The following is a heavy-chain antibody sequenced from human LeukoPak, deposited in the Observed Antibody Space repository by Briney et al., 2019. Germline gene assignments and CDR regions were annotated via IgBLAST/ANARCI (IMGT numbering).Heavy chain of an antibody. CDR1: VFTFSDYF. CDR3: ASSIAVAGTDY. J-gene: IGHJ4*02. D-gene: IGHD6-19*01. Sequence: PGGALRLSCAACVFTFSDYFMSSLRPAPGKGVEWVSAISGSGGSTYYADSVKGQFTISRDYSKNTLYLQMNSLRAEDTAVYYCASSIAVAGTDYWGQGTLVTVSS. V-gene: IGHV3-23*01. CDR2: ISGSGGST.